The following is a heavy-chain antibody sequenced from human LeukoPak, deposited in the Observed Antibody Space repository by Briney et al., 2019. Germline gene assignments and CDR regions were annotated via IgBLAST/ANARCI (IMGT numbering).Heavy chain of an antibody. CDR3: AKNRGSTWWDLVDF. CDR2: ISADNGNT. CDR1: GHTFTNYG. J-gene: IGHJ4*02. D-gene: IGHD1-26*01. V-gene: IGHV1-18*01. Sequence: GASVKVSCKASGHTFTNYGITWVRQAHGQGLEWMGWISADNGNTNYAQKFQDRVTISTDTSTSTAFMELRSLTSDDTAVYYCAKNRGSTWWDLVDFWGQGTLVTVSS.